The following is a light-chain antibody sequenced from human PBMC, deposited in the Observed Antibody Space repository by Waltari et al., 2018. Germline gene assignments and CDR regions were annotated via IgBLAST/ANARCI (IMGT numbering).Light chain of an antibody. CDR2: AAS. CDR1: QGIDND. V-gene: IGKV1-27*01. CDR3: QKYNSDPPWT. Sequence: DIQMTQSPSSLSASVGDRVTIPCRASQGIDNDLVWYQQKPGKAPKLLIYAASTLYSGVPSRFSGSGSGTDFTLTITSLQPEDVATDYCQKYNSDPPWTFGQGTKVEIK. J-gene: IGKJ1*01.